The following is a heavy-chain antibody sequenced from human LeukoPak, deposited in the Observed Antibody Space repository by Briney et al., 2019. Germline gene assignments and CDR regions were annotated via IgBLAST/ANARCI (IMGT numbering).Heavy chain of an antibody. D-gene: IGHD3-3*01. Sequence: GGSLRLSCAASGFTFSSYWMSWVRQAPGKGLEWVANIKQDGSEKYYVDSVKGRFTISRDNAKNSLYLQMNSLRAEDTAVYYCARDLGLEYGQAHRWGQGTLVTVSS. CDR2: IKQDGSEK. CDR1: GFTFSSYW. CDR3: ARDLGLEYGQAHR. J-gene: IGHJ4*02. V-gene: IGHV3-7*01.